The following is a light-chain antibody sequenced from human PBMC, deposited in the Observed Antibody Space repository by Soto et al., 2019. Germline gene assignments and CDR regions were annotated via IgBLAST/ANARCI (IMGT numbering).Light chain of an antibody. CDR3: QQYNNWPYT. CDR2: NTF. V-gene: IGKV3-15*01. CDR1: QSVSSN. J-gene: IGKJ2*01. Sequence: EIVMTQSPATLSVFPGERATLSCRASQSVSSNLVWYQQKPGQAPKLLIYNTFIRATGIPVRFSGSGSGTEFTLTISSLQSEDLAVYYCQQYNNWPYTFGQGTKLEI.